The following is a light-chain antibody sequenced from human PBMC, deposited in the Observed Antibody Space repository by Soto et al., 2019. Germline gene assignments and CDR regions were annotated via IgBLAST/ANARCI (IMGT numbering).Light chain of an antibody. J-gene: IGKJ5*01. CDR3: QQYNTYST. Sequence: DIHMTHSPSTLSASFGDRVTMTFRASQSISRWLAWYQQKPGKAPQALTYDASSLKSGVPSRFSGNGSGTEFTLTISSLQPDDFATYYCQQYNTYSTFGQGTRLEIK. CDR2: DAS. V-gene: IGKV1-5*01. CDR1: QSISRW.